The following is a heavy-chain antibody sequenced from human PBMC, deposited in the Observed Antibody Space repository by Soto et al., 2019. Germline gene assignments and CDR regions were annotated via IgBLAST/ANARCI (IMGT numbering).Heavy chain of an antibody. Sequence: SETLSLTCTVSGGSINSYYWSWIRQPPGKGLEWIGYIYYSGSTNYNPSLKSRVTISIDTSKNQFSLNLSSVTAADTAVYYCAGQLDLYNRFDPWGQGTLVTVSS. V-gene: IGHV4-59*01. CDR2: IYYSGST. CDR3: AGQLDLYNRFDP. J-gene: IGHJ5*02. CDR1: GGSINSYY. D-gene: IGHD6-13*01.